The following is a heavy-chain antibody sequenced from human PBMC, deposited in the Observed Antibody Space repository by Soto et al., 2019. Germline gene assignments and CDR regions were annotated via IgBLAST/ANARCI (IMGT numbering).Heavy chain of an antibody. J-gene: IGHJ4*02. Sequence: GGSLRLSCSASGFTFSNYAMHWVRQAPGKGLEYVSAISGNGDSTYYADSVKGRFTISRDNSKNTLYLQMSSLRADDTAVYYCVKGKSGYVYGDYWGQGTLDTVSS. D-gene: IGHD5-12*01. V-gene: IGHV3-64D*08. CDR1: GFTFSNYA. CDR2: ISGNGDST. CDR3: VKGKSGYVYGDY.